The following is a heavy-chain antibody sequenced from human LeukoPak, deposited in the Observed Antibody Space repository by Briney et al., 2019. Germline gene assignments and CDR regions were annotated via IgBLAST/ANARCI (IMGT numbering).Heavy chain of an antibody. CDR2: ISYDGSNK. V-gene: IGHV3-30-3*01. CDR3: ARDKMDV. J-gene: IGHJ6*02. Sequence: GGSLRLSCAASGFTFSSYAMHWVRQAPGKGLEWVAVISYDGSNKYYADSVKGRFTISRDNSKNTLYLQMNSLRAEDTAVYYCARDKMDVWGQGTTVTVSS. CDR1: GFTFSSYA.